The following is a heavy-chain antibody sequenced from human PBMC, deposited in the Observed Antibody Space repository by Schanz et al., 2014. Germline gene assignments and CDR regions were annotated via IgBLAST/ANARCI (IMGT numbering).Heavy chain of an antibody. CDR3: AKSQGSSFDS. CDR1: GFTFSSHW. CDR2: ISASGGDT. J-gene: IGHJ4*02. V-gene: IGHV3-23*04. Sequence: EVQLVQSGGGLVQPGGSLRLSCAASGFTFSSHWMHWVRQDPGKGLEWLSVISASGGDTYYADSVKGRFTISRDNSKNTLYLQMNSLRPEDTAVYYCAKSQGSSFDSWGQGTLVTVSS. D-gene: IGHD6-13*01.